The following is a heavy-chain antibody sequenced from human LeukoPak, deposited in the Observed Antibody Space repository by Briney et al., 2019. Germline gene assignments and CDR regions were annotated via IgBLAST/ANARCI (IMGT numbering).Heavy chain of an antibody. CDR3: ARSHYDILTGYYTEYYYYGMDV. Sequence: ASVNVSCKASVYTFTSYGISWVRQAPGQGLEWMGWISAYNGNTNYAQKLQGRVTMTTDTSTSTAYMELRSLRSDDTAVYYCARSHYDILTGYYTEYYYYGMDVWGQGTTVTVSS. CDR2: ISAYNGNT. CDR1: VYTFTSYG. J-gene: IGHJ6*02. V-gene: IGHV1-18*01. D-gene: IGHD3-9*01.